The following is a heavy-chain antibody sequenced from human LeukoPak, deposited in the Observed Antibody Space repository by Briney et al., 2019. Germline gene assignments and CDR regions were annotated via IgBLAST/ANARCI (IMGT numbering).Heavy chain of an antibody. CDR1: GFTFSNYA. J-gene: IGHJ4*02. CDR2: ISGDGGST. V-gene: IGHV3-43*02. D-gene: IGHD3-9*01. CDR3: AKDMKYDILTGQ. Sequence: AGGSLRLSCAASGFTFSNYAMSWVRQAPGRGLEWVATISGDGGSTYYADSVKGRFTISRDNSKNSLYLQMNSLRTEDTALYYCAKDMKYDILTGQWGQGTLVTVSS.